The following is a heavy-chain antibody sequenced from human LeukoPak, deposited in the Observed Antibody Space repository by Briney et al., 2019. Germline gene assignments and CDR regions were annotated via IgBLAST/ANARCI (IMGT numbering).Heavy chain of an antibody. CDR2: INPNSGGT. Sequence: ASVKVSCKASVYTFTDYYMHWVRQAPGQGLEWMGWINPNSGGTDYTQKFQGRVTMTRDTSISTAYMELSSLRSDDTAVYFCARDPGAGYDYGDSANWFDPWGQGTLVTVSS. CDR3: ARDPGAGYDYGDSANWFDP. D-gene: IGHD4-17*01. V-gene: IGHV1-2*02. CDR1: VYTFTDYY. J-gene: IGHJ5*02.